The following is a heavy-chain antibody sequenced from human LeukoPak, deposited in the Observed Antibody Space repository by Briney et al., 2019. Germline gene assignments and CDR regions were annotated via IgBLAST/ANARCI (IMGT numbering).Heavy chain of an antibody. Sequence: PGGSLRLSCAASGFTFSSYSMNWVRQAPGKGLEWVSSISSSSSYIYYADSVKGRFTISRDNAKNSLYLQMNSLRAEDTAVYYCARGTSGKAGYYSDYWGQGTLVTVSS. D-gene: IGHD3-10*01. CDR3: ARGTSGKAGYYSDY. J-gene: IGHJ4*02. CDR2: ISSSSSYI. CDR1: GFTFSSYS. V-gene: IGHV3-21*01.